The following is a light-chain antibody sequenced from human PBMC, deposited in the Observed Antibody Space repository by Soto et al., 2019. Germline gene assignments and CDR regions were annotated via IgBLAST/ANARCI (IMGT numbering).Light chain of an antibody. CDR3: VSYTSSTTDV. Sequence: QSVLTQPASVSDSPGQSITISCTGTSSDVGGSNFVSWYQQHPGKPPKLIIYDVANRPSGVSNRFSGSKSGSTASLIISRLQTEDEADYYCVSYTSSTTDVVGTGTKVTVL. CDR2: DVA. CDR1: SSDVGGSNF. J-gene: IGLJ1*01. V-gene: IGLV2-14*03.